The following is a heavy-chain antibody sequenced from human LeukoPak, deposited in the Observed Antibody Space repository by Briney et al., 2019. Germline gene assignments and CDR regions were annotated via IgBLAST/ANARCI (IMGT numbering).Heavy chain of an antibody. CDR2: ISSSSSYI. D-gene: IGHD2-2*01. CDR3: ARVCQLLKTDAFDI. Sequence: GGSLRLSCAASGFTFSSYSMNWVRQAPGKGLEWVSSISSSSSYIYYADSVKGRFTISRDNAKNSLYLQMNSLRAEDTAVYYCARVCQLLKTDAFDIWGQGTMVTVSS. J-gene: IGHJ3*02. CDR1: GFTFSSYS. V-gene: IGHV3-21*01.